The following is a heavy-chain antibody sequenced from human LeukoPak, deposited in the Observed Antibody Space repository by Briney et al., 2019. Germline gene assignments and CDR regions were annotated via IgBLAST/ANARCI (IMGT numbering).Heavy chain of an antibody. CDR3: ARPSSGSYYGSFDY. V-gene: IGHV3-21*01. CDR2: ISSSSSYI. J-gene: IGHJ4*02. CDR1: GFTFSSYC. D-gene: IGHD3-10*01. Sequence: GGSLRLSCAASGFTFSSYCMNWVRQAPGKGLEWVSSISSSSSYIYYADSVKGRFTISRDNAKNSLYLQMNSLRAEDTAVYYCARPSSGSYYGSFDYWGQGTLVTVSS.